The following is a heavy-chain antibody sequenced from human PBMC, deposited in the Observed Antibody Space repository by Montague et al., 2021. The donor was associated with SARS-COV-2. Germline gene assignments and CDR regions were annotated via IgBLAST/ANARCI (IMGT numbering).Heavy chain of an antibody. V-gene: IGHV4-39*07. CDR1: YC. Sequence: YCMHWVRQSPGKGLEWIGSVDYSGLTFYNPSLESRVTISVDTSKKQFSLKVNSVTAADTAVYYCAKDGEALAWGTFDIWGQGTMVTVSS. CDR3: AKDGEALAWGTFDI. J-gene: IGHJ3*02. CDR2: VDYSGLT. D-gene: IGHD3-10*01.